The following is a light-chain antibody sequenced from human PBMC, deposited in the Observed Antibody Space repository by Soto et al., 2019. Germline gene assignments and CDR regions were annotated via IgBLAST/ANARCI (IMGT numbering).Light chain of an antibody. CDR2: DAS. J-gene: IGKJ4*01. CDR3: QQYGSSLGLT. Sequence: EIVLTQSPGTLSLSPGERATLSCRASQSVSSSYLAWYQQKPGQAPRLLIYDASSRATGIPDRFSGSGSGIDFTLTISRLEPEDFAVYYCQQYGSSLGLTFGGGTKVEIK. V-gene: IGKV3-20*01. CDR1: QSVSSSY.